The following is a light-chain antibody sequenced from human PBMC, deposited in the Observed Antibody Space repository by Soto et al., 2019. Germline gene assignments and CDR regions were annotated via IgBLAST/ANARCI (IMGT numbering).Light chain of an antibody. V-gene: IGLV2-8*01. CDR3: SSYAGSNNFV. Sequence: QSALTQPASVSGSPGQSITISCTGTRSDIGRYNYVSWYQQHPGKAPKLMIYEVTYRPSGVSARFSGSKSGSTAFLTVFGLQAEDEADYYCSSYAGSNNFVFGTGTKLTVL. CDR2: EVT. CDR1: RSDIGRYNY. J-gene: IGLJ1*01.